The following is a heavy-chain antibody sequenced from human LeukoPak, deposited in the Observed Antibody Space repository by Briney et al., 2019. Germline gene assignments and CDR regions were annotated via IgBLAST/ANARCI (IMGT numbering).Heavy chain of an antibody. Sequence: GGSLRLSCAAAGFTFSDSWMSWVRQAPGKGLEWVANMNQDGSEKDYVDSVKGRFTISRDNARNSLYLQMGSLRAEDTAVYYCATYTHWVAGDVWGQGTTVTVSS. V-gene: IGHV3-7*01. J-gene: IGHJ6*02. CDR2: MNQDGSEK. CDR3: ATYTHWVAGDV. CDR1: GFTFSDSW. D-gene: IGHD3-16*01.